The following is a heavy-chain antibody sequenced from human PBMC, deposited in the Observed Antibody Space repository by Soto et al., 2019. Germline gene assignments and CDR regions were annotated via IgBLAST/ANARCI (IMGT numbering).Heavy chain of an antibody. CDR1: GFSFSNYW. CDR3: AKAFYNGNSDFGY. J-gene: IGHJ4*02. D-gene: IGHD3-10*01. Sequence: EVHLVESGGGLVQPGGSLRLSCAASGFSFSNYWMTWVRQAPGKGLEWVANINPDGGVKYYVESVKGRFSISRDNAKNSLYLQMSNLRAEDTAVYYCAKAFYNGNSDFGYWGQGTLVTVSS. CDR2: INPDGGVK. V-gene: IGHV3-7*05.